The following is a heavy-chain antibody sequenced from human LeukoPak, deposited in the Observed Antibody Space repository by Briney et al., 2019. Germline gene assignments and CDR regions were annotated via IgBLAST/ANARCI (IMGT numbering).Heavy chain of an antibody. CDR1: GFTFDDYG. CDR3: ARAEEIYNSGWALDY. J-gene: IGHJ4*02. V-gene: IGHV3-20*04. CDR2: INWNGDSA. Sequence: PGGSLRLSCAASGFTFDDYGMSWVRQAPGKGLEWVSGINWNGDSAGYADSVKGRFTISRDNAKNSLYLQMNSLRAEDTALYYCARAEEIYNSGWALDYWGQGTLVTVSS. D-gene: IGHD6-19*01.